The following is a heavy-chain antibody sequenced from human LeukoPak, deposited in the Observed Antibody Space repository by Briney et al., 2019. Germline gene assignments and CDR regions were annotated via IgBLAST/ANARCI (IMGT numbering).Heavy chain of an antibody. CDR2: IYYSGST. D-gene: IGHD6-13*01. V-gene: IGHV4-59*08. Sequence: SETLSLTCTVSGGSLSSYYWSWIRQPPGKGLEWIGYIYYSGSTNYNPSLKSRVTISVDTSKNQFSLKLSSVTATDTAVYYCARQRIAAAGTGYFDYWGQGTLVTVSS. CDR3: ARQRIAAAGTGYFDY. CDR1: GGSLSSYY. J-gene: IGHJ4*02.